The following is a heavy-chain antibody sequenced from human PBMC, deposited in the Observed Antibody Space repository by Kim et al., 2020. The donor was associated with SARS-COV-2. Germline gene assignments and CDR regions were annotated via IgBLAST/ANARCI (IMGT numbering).Heavy chain of an antibody. CDR3: ARGKGLEV. J-gene: IGHJ6*01. CDR2: IRQDGTEK. Sequence: GGSLRLSCAASAFTFSTYWMSWVRQAPGKGLEWVANIRQDGTEKYYVDSVKGRFTLSRDNAENSLYLQMNSLRAEDTAVYYCARGKGLEVLGQGTTVTV. CDR1: AFTFSTYW. V-gene: IGHV3-7*01.